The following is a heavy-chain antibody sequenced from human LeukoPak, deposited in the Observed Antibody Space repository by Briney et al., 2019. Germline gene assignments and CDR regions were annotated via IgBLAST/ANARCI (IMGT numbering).Heavy chain of an antibody. Sequence: GGSLRLSCAASGFTFSSYAMSWVRQAPGKGLEWVSAISGSGGSTYYADSVKGRFTISRDNSKNTLYLQMNSLRADDTAVYYCAKVGPYYDSSGYYFDYWGQGTLVTVSS. J-gene: IGHJ4*02. CDR2: ISGSGGST. V-gene: IGHV3-23*01. CDR3: AKVGPYYDSSGYYFDY. D-gene: IGHD3-22*01. CDR1: GFTFSSYA.